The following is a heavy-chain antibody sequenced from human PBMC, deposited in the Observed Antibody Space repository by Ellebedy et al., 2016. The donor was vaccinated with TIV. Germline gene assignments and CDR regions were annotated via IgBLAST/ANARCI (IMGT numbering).Heavy chain of an antibody. CDR2: ISYDGSNK. CDR1: GSTFSSYG. V-gene: IGHV3-30*18. D-gene: IGHD3-22*01. CDR3: AKSDSSGYYGSY. Sequence: GGSLRLXXPAPGSTFSSYGMHWVRQAPGKGLEWVAVISYDGSNKYYADSVKGRFTISRDNSKNTLYLQMNSLRAEDTAVYYCAKSDSSGYYGSYWGQGTLVTVSS. J-gene: IGHJ4*01.